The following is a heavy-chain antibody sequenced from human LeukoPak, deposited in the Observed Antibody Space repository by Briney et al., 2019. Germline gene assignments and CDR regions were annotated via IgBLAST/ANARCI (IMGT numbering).Heavy chain of an antibody. V-gene: IGHV4-59*13. CDR2: IYYSGST. J-gene: IGHJ4*02. Sequence: SETLSLTCTVSGGSISSYYWSWLRQPPGKGREWMGYIYYSGSTNYNPSLKSRVTISVDTSKNQFSLKLSSVTAADTAVYYCARWDVRVGALDYWGQGTLVTVSS. CDR3: ARWDVRVGALDY. CDR1: GGSISSYY. D-gene: IGHD1-26*01.